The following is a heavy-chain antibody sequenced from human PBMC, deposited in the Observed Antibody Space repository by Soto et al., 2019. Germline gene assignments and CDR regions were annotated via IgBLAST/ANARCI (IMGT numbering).Heavy chain of an antibody. Sequence: QVQLVQSGAEVKKPGASVKVSCKASGYTFTAYYMHWLRQAPGQGPEWVGWINPNSGGTNYAQKFPGRVTMTRDKSISTAYMELSSLRSDDTAVYYCAGDPIGGGAPYYCDYWGQGTQVSVSS. CDR3: AGDPIGGGAPYYCDY. CDR1: GYTFTAYY. J-gene: IGHJ4*02. V-gene: IGHV1-2*02. D-gene: IGHD3-16*01. CDR2: INPNSGGT.